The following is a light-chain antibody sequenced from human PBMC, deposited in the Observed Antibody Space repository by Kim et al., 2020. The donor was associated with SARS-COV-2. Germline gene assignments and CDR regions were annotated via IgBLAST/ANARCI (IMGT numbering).Light chain of an antibody. CDR2: QDS. Sequence: SYELTQPPSVSVSPGQTASITCSGDKLGDKYACWYQQKPGQSPVLVIYQDSKRPSGIPERFPGSNSGNTATLTISGTQAMDEADYYCQAWDSSTAVFGG. J-gene: IGLJ3*02. CDR3: QAWDSSTAV. V-gene: IGLV3-1*01. CDR1: KLGDKY.